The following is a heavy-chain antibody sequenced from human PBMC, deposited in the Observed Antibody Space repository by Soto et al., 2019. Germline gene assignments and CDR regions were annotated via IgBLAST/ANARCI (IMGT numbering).Heavy chain of an antibody. D-gene: IGHD2-21*02. J-gene: IGHJ4*02. CDR2: ISGSGGRT. V-gene: IGHV3-23*01. CDR1: GFTFSSYG. CDR3: AKGSSYCGGDCQYYFDC. Sequence: EVQLLESGGGLVQPGASLRLSCAASGFTFSSYGMSWVRQAPGKGLEWVSAISGSGGRTNYADSVKGRLTISRDNSMNTLYLQLNNLRAEDTAVYYCAKGSSYCGGDCQYYFDCWGQGTLVTVSS.